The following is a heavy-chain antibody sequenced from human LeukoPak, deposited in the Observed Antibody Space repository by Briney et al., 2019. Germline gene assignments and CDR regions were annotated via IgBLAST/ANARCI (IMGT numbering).Heavy chain of an antibody. CDR1: GGPISSSSYY. J-gene: IGHJ4*02. Sequence: PSGTLSLTCTVSGGPISSSSYYWGWIRQPPGKGLEWIGSIYYSGSTYYNPSLKSRVTISVDTSKNQFSLKLSSVTAADTAVYYCARFSGSYYFDYWGQGTLVTVSS. V-gene: IGHV4-39*01. D-gene: IGHD1-26*01. CDR3: ARFSGSYYFDY. CDR2: IYYSGST.